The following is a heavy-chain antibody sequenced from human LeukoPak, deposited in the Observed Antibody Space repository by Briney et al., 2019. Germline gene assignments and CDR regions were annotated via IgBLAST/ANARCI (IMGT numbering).Heavy chain of an antibody. J-gene: IGHJ6*03. Sequence: GGSLRLSCAASGFTLTSFAIGWVRQAPGKGLEWVSPFRVGGNSTTYADSVKGRFTISRDNYKNTLYLQMNSLRAEDTAVYYCAKRSDWSGELPPYYTDVWGKGTTVTVSS. V-gene: IGHV3-23*01. CDR3: AKRSDWSGELPPYYTDV. D-gene: IGHD1-1*01. CDR2: FRVGGNST. CDR1: GFTLTSFA.